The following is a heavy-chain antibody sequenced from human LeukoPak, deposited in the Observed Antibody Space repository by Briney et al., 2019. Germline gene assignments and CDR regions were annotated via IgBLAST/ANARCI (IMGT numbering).Heavy chain of an antibody. V-gene: IGHV4-59*01. J-gene: IGHJ4*02. CDR3: ARGAAMVGY. Sequence: PSETLSLTCTVSGGSISSYYRSWIRQPPGKGLEWIGYIYYSGSTNYNPSLKSRVTISVDTSKNQFSLKLSSVTAADTAVYHCARGAAMVGYWGQGTLVTVSS. CDR2: IYYSGST. CDR1: GGSISSYY. D-gene: IGHD5-18*01.